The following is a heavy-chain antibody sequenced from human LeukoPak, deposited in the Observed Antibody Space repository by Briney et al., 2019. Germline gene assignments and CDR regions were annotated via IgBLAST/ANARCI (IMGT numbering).Heavy chain of an antibody. V-gene: IGHV1-8*01. Sequence: ASVKASCKASGYTFTSYDINWVRQATGQGLEWMGWMNPNSGNTGYAQKFQGRVTMTRNTSISTAYMELSSLRSEDTAVYYCARGTIAARVCFYYWGQGTLVTVSS. J-gene: IGHJ4*02. CDR1: GYTFTSYD. CDR3: ARGTIAARVCFYY. D-gene: IGHD6-6*01. CDR2: MNPNSGNT.